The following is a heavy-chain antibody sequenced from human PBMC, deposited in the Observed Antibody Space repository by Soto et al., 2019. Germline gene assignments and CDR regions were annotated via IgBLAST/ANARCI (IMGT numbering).Heavy chain of an antibody. CDR2: ISYDGSYT. V-gene: IGHV3-30*18. CDR1: GHSFAYYG. CDR3: AQDSGPNSSGSYHNGLGY. D-gene: IGHD6-19*01. J-gene: IGHJ4*02. Sequence: QVQLVESGGGVVQPGRSPRLSCAASGHSFAYYGMHWVRQAPGKGLEWVAVISYDGSYTYYADSVKGRFTISRDTSRNTLFLQMDSLRAEDSAVYYCAQDSGPNSSGSYHNGLGYWGQGSLVTVS.